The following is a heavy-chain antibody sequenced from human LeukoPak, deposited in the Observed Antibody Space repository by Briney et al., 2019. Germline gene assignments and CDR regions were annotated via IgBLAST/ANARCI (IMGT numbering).Heavy chain of an antibody. V-gene: IGHV1-2*02. D-gene: IGHD1-26*01. CDR3: ARDLGYSGSYSPYDAFDI. Sequence: ASVKVSCKASGYTFTGYYMHWVRQAPGQGLEWMGWINPNSGGTNYAQKFQGRVTMTRDTSISTAYMELSRLRSDDTAVYYCARDLGYSGSYSPYDAFDIWGQGTMVTVSS. CDR2: INPNSGGT. CDR1: GYTFTGYY. J-gene: IGHJ3*02.